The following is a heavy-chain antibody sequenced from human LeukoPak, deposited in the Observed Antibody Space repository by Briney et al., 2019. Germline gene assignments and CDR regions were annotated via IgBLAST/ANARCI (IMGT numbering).Heavy chain of an antibody. Sequence: SVKVSCKASGGTFSTTAISWVRQVPGQGLEWMGGIIPTFGTPNYAHNFQDRLTITADESTTTVFMELSALRSEDTAVYYCAIRGGGGIGMGLLGSFDFWGQGAQVTVSS. V-gene: IGHV1-69*13. J-gene: IGHJ4*02. D-gene: IGHD6-13*01. CDR3: AIRGGGGIGMGLLGSFDF. CDR1: GGTFSTTA. CDR2: IIPTFGTP.